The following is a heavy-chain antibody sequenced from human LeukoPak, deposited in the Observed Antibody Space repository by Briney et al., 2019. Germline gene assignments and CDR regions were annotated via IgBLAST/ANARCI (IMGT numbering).Heavy chain of an antibody. CDR2: VNHSGST. CDR1: GGSFSGYY. J-gene: IGHJ3*02. V-gene: IGHV4-34*01. D-gene: IGHD3-22*01. Sequence: SETLSLTCAVYGGSFSGYYWSWIRQPPGKGLEWIGEVNHSGSTNYNPSLKSRVTISVDTSKNQFSLKLSSVTAADTAVYYCARDSDYDSSASDAFDIWGQGTMVTVSS. CDR3: ARDSDYDSSASDAFDI.